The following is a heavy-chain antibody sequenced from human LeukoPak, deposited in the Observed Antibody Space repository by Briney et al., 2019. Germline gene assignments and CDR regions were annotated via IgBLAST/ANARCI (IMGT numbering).Heavy chain of an antibody. V-gene: IGHV3-48*01. Sequence: PGGSLRLSCAASGFTFSSYSMNWVRQAPGKGLEWVSYISSSSTIYYADSVKGRFTISRDNAKNSLYLQMNSLRAEDTAVYYCAKDPDILTGYSYYYMDVWGKGTTVTISS. D-gene: IGHD3-9*01. CDR2: ISSSSTI. J-gene: IGHJ6*03. CDR3: AKDPDILTGYSYYYMDV. CDR1: GFTFSSYS.